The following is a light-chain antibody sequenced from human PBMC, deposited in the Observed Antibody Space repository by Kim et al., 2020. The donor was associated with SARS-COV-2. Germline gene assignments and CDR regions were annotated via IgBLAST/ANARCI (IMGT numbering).Light chain of an antibody. CDR3: YSAADNNRV. Sequence: SYELTQPSSVSVSPGQTARITCSGDVLAKKYARWFQQKPGQAPVLVIYKDSERPSGIHERFSGSSSGTTVTLTISGAQVEDEADYYCYSAADNNRVFGGG. V-gene: IGLV3-27*01. J-gene: IGLJ3*02. CDR2: KDS. CDR1: VLAKKY.